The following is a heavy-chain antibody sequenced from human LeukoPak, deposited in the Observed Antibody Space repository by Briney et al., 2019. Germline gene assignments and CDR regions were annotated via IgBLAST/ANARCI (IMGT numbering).Heavy chain of an antibody. CDR1: GFTFSSYA. D-gene: IGHD5-18*01. Sequence: GGSLRLSCAASGFTFSSYAMHWVRQAPGKGLEWVAVISHDGSNKYYADSVKGRFTISRDNSKNTLYLQMNSLRAEDTAVYYCARDTAMGEYYFDYWGQGTLVTVSS. CDR2: ISHDGSNK. J-gene: IGHJ4*02. CDR3: ARDTAMGEYYFDY. V-gene: IGHV3-30-3*01.